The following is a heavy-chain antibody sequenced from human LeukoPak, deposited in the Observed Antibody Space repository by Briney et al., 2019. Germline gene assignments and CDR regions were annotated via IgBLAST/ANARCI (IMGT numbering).Heavy chain of an antibody. CDR2: INGDESII. J-gene: IGHJ4*02. CDR1: GFTLSNYW. Sequence: GGSLRLSCAASGFTLSNYWMHWVRQAPGKGLVWVSRINGDESIINYADSVKGRFTISRDNAKNTLYLQMNSLRAEDTAVHYCARGTSHDYVWGTFRPYWGQGTLVTVSS. CDR3: ARGTSHDYVWGTFRPY. D-gene: IGHD3-16*02. V-gene: IGHV3-74*01.